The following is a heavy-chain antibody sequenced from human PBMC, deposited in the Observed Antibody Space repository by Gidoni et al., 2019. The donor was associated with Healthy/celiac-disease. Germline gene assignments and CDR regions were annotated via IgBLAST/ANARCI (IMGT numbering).Heavy chain of an antibody. V-gene: IGHV3-21*01. J-gene: IGHJ3*02. D-gene: IGHD5-18*01. Sequence: EVQLVESGGDLSKTGGSLRPCCAASGFTLSSDRMNWVRQAPGKGLEWVSSISSSSSYIYYADSVKGRFTISRDNAKNSLYLQMNSLRAEDTAVYYCARDRDTWIQLPISGFDIWGQGTMVTVSS. CDR2: ISSSSSYI. CDR1: GFTLSSDR. CDR3: ARDRDTWIQLPISGFDI.